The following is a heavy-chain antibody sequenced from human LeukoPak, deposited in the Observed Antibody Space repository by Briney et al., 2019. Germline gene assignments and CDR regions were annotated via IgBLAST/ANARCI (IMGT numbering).Heavy chain of an antibody. CDR2: IDWDDEK. J-gene: IGHJ4*02. V-gene: IGHV2-70*04. CDR3: ARMRGGSIFGFDY. CDR1: GSSLTTSGMR. Sequence: SGPALVKPTQTLTLTCTFSGSSLTTSGMRMNWIRQPPGKALEWLARIDWDDEKFYSTSLKTRLTISRDTSKNQVVLTMTDMDPVDTATYYCARMRGGSIFGFDYWGQGTLVTVSS. D-gene: IGHD3-3*02.